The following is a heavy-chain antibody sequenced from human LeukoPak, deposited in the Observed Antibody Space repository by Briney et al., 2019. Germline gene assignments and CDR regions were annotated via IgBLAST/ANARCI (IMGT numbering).Heavy chain of an antibody. Sequence: PGGSLKVSCEASGFTLSTYWMNWVRQVPGEGLDWVANINPDGSGKRYVDSVKGRFTIARDNAANSLSLQMNRLRADDAAVYYCASWGAGGNAWGQGTPVTVSS. J-gene: IGHJ5*02. V-gene: IGHV3-7*02. CDR1: GFTLSTYW. CDR3: ASWGAGGNA. CDR2: INPDGSGK. D-gene: IGHD3-16*01.